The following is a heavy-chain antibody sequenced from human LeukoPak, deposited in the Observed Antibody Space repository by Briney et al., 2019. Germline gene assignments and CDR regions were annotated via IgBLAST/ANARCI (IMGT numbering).Heavy chain of an antibody. CDR1: GGTFSSYA. CDR2: IIPIFGTA. Sequence: SVKVSCKASGGTFSSYAISWVRQAPGQGLEWMGRIIPIFGTANYAQEFQGRVTITTDESTSTAYMELSSLRSEDTAVYYCARQGVQPSYYDSSGTGLYFDYWGQGTLVTVSS. D-gene: IGHD3-22*01. V-gene: IGHV1-69*05. J-gene: IGHJ4*02. CDR3: ARQGVQPSYYDSSGTGLYFDY.